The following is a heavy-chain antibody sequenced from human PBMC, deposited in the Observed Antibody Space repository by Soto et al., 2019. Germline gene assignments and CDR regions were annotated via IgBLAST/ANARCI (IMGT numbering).Heavy chain of an antibody. V-gene: IGHV3-30*18. CDR3: AKDLEHQLRNWFAP. Sequence: PGGSLRLSCAASGFTFSSYGMHWVRQVPGKGLEWVAVISYDGSNKYYADSVKGRFTISRDNSKNTLYLQMNSLRAEDTAVYYCAKDLEHQLRNWFAPWGQGTLGTVSS. D-gene: IGHD2-2*01. J-gene: IGHJ5*02. CDR2: ISYDGSNK. CDR1: GFTFSSYG.